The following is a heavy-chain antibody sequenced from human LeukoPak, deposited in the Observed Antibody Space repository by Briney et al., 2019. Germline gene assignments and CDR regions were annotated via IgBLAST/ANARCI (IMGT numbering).Heavy chain of an antibody. CDR2: INHSGST. V-gene: IGHV4-34*01. Sequence: SETLSLTCAVYGGSFSGYYWSWIRQPPGKGLEWIGEINHSGSTNYNPSLKSRVTISVDTSKNQFSLKLSSVTAADTAVYYCARRVRITMIVVVRRHSWFDPWGQGTLVTVSS. CDR1: GGSFSGYY. D-gene: IGHD3-22*01. J-gene: IGHJ5*02. CDR3: ARRVRITMIVVVRRHSWFDP.